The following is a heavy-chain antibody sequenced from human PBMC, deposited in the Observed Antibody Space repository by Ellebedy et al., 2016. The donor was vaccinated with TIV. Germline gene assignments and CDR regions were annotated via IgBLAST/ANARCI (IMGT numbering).Heavy chain of an antibody. CDR1: GYTFTSHG. V-gene: IGHV1-18*01. D-gene: IGHD2-2*01. Sequence: ASVKVSCXASGYTFTSHGISWVRQAPGQGLEWMGWISTYNGNAHYAQKLQGRVTMTRDTSSSTAYMELGSLTSDDTAVYYCARAEGYCSSISCYFGYWYFDYWGQGALVTVSS. CDR3: ARAEGYCSSISCYFGYWYFDY. J-gene: IGHJ4*02. CDR2: ISTYNGNA.